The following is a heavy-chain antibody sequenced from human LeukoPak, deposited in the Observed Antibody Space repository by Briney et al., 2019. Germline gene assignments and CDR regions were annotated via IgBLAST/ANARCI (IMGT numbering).Heavy chain of an antibody. D-gene: IGHD1-1*01. Sequence: PSETLSLTCAVSGYSISSGYYWGWIRQPPGKGLEWIGSIYHSGSTYYNPSLKSRVTISVDTSKNQFSLKLSSVTAADTAVYYCARDRGNNWNDVRWFDPWGQRTLVTVSS. J-gene: IGHJ5*02. CDR3: ARDRGNNWNDVRWFDP. V-gene: IGHV4-38-2*02. CDR2: IYHSGST. CDR1: GYSISSGYY.